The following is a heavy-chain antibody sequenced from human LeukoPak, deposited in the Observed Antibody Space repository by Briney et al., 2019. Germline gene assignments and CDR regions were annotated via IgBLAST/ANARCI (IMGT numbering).Heavy chain of an antibody. CDR2: ISYSGST. D-gene: IGHD6-13*01. CDR3: TRGGPGRGYHYYLDY. Sequence: PSETLPLTCTVSGGSISSYYWSWIRQPPGKGLEWIGFISYSGSTTYNPSLKSRVTISLDTSKNQFSLNLSSVTGADTAVYHCTRGGPGRGYHYYLDYWGQGTLVTVSS. V-gene: IGHV4-59*01. J-gene: IGHJ4*02. CDR1: GGSISSYY.